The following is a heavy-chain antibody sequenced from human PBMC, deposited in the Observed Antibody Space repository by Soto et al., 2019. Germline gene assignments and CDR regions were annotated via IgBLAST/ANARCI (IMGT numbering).Heavy chain of an antibody. J-gene: IGHJ4*02. V-gene: IGHV3-33*08. CDR3: ARDSDTYYYDSSGYYIDY. CDR1: GFTFSSYG. Sequence: GGSLRLSCAASGFTFSSYGMHWVRQAPGKGLEWVAVIWFDGSNKHYADSVKGRFTISRDNSKNTVSLQMSTLRAEDTAVYYCARDSDTYYYDSSGYYIDYWGRGTLVTVSS. CDR2: IWFDGSNK. D-gene: IGHD3-22*01.